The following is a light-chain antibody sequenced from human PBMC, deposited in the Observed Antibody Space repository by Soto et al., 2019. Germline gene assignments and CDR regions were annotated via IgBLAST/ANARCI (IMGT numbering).Light chain of an antibody. CDR3: QHYNSYSEA. V-gene: IGKV3-11*01. Sequence: EIVLTQSPATLSLSPGERATLSCRASQSVSSYLAWYQQKPGQAPRLLIYDASNRATGVPSRFSGSGFGTEFTLTISSLQPDDFATYYCQHYNSYSEAFGQGTKVDIK. CDR2: DAS. CDR1: QSVSSY. J-gene: IGKJ1*01.